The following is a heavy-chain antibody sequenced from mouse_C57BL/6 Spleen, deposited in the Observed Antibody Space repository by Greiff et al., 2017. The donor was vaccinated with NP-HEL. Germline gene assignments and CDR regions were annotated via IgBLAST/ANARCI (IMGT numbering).Heavy chain of an antibody. Sequence: EVKLVESEGGLVQPGSSMKLSCTASGFTFSDYYMAWVRQVPEKGLEWVANINYDGSSTFYLDSFKSRFIFSIDNAKNIQNLQMSSLKSEDTATYYCARVLYDGYYGFYFDYWGQGTTLTVSS. D-gene: IGHD2-3*01. CDR2: INYDGSST. CDR1: GFTFSDYY. CDR3: ARVLYDGYYGFYFDY. V-gene: IGHV5-16*01. J-gene: IGHJ2*01.